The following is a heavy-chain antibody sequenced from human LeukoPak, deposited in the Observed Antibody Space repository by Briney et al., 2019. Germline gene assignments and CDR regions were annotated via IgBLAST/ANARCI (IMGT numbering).Heavy chain of an antibody. CDR3: ARGQWGLDV. CDR1: GFTFSDHY. V-gene: IGHV3-11*01. J-gene: IGHJ4*02. D-gene: IGHD1-26*01. Sequence: GGSLRLSCAVYGFTFSDHYMSWIRQAPGKALEWVAYITPDGGAQYYANPVKGRFTLSRDNTKNSVYLQMNSPRAVDSAVYYCARGQWGLDVWGQGILVFVSS. CDR2: ITPDGGAQ.